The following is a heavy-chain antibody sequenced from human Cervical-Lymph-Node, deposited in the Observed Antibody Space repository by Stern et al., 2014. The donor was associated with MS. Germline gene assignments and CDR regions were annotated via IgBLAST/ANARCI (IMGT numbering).Heavy chain of an antibody. D-gene: IGHD1-26*01. J-gene: IGHJ6*02. V-gene: IGHV3-21*06. CDR1: GFPFSSHS. CDR3: AREPQGGAWYYGMDV. Sequence: EVQLVESGGGLVKPGGSLLLSCAASGFPFSSHSMHWVRQAPGKGLEWVSSISSVGSFYAESVQGRFTISRDNAKDSLFLQMNSLRVDDTAVYYCAREPQGGAWYYGMDVWGQGTTVTVSS. CDR2: ISSVGS.